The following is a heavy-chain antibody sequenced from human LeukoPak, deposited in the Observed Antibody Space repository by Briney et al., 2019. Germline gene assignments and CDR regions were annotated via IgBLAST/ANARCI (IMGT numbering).Heavy chain of an antibody. CDR1: GFTFSSYS. V-gene: IGHV3-21*01. CDR3: AAAGTTGPFDY. D-gene: IGHD1-1*01. CDR2: ISSSSGYI. Sequence: PGGSLRLSCAASGFTFSSYSMNWVRQAPGKGLEWVSSISSSSGYIYYADSVKGRFTISRDNAKNSLYLQMNSLRAEDTAVYYCAAAGTTGPFDYWGQGTLVTVSS. J-gene: IGHJ4*02.